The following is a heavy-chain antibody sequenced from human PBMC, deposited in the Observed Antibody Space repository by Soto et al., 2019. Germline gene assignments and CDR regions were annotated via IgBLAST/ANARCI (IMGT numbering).Heavy chain of an antibody. CDR3: ARDYTFYDILTGFSPNPFHP. J-gene: IGHJ5*02. V-gene: IGHV6-1*01. CDR1: GDSVSSNSAA. CDR2: TYYRSRWYN. Sequence: SQTLSLTCAISGDSVSSNSAAWHWIRQSPSRGLEWLGRTYYRSRWYNDYAVSVKSRVTINPDTSKNQFSLQLNSVTPEDTAVYYCARDYTFYDILTGFSPNPFHPWCQGPLVTVSS. D-gene: IGHD3-9*01.